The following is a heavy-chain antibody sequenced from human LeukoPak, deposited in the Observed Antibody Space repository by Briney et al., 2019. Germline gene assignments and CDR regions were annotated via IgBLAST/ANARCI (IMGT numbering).Heavy chain of an antibody. V-gene: IGHV3-66*01. D-gene: IGHD2-15*01. CDR3: ARDLISGPATHDS. CDR2: ITSGGST. J-gene: IGHJ4*02. Sequence: GGSLRLSCAASGFTVTNNDMNWVRQAPGKGLEWVSVITSGGSTYFADSVTGRFTVSRDNSNNTLSLQMNSLRVEDTAVYYCARDLISGPATHDSWGQGALVTVSS. CDR1: GFTVTNND.